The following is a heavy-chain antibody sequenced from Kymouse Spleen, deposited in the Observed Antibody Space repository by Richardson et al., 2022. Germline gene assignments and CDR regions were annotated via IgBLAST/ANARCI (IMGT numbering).Heavy chain of an antibody. CDR3: AKAPYCSSTSCYGMDV. Sequence: QVQLVESGGGVVQPGRSLRLSCAASGFTFSSYGMHWVRQAPGKGLEWVAVISYDGSNKYYADSVKGRFTISRDNSKNTLYLQMNSLRAEDTAVYYCAKAPYCSSTSCYGMDVWGQGTTVTVSS. D-gene: IGHD2-2*02. J-gene: IGHJ6*02. V-gene: IGHV3-30*18. CDR2: ISYDGSNK. CDR1: GFTFSSYG.